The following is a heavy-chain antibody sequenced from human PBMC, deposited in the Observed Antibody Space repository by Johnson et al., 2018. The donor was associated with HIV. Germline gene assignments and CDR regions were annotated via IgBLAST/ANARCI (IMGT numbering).Heavy chain of an antibody. CDR1: GFIFSNYG. V-gene: IGHV3-30*03. CDR3: TRGVGIAVAGNDAFDI. Sequence: QVQLVESGGGVVQPGRSLRLSCAASGFIFSNYGMHWVRQAPGKGLEWVAVISYDGSNKYYADSVKGRFTISRDNSKNTLYLQMNSLRAGDTAVYYCTRGVGIAVAGNDAFDIWGQGTMVTVSS. J-gene: IGHJ3*02. D-gene: IGHD6-19*01. CDR2: ISYDGSNK.